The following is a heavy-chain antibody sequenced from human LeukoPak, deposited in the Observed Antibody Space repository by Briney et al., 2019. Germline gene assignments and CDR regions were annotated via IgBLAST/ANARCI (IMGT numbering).Heavy chain of an antibody. CDR2: IYRGGDT. J-gene: IGHJ4*02. CDR3: ARDPYYYASSGSAPP. CDR1: GFTVSSNY. Sequence: GGSLRLSCAASGFTVSSNYMSWVRQAPGKGLEWVSVIYRGGDTYYADSVKGRFTISRDNAKNSLYLQMNSLRAEDTAVYYCARDPYYYASSGSAPPWGQGTLVTVSS. D-gene: IGHD3-22*01. V-gene: IGHV3-66*01.